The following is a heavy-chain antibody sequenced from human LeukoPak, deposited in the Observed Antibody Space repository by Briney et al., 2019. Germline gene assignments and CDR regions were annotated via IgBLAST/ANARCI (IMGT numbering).Heavy chain of an antibody. Sequence: GASVKVSCKASGYTFTNFDINWVRQATGQGLEWMGWMNPKTGNTGSAQKLQGRVTITGNTSISTAYIELSSLRSDDAAVYYCVRIDYSNAFDIWGQGTMVTVSS. J-gene: IGHJ3*02. V-gene: IGHV1-8*03. D-gene: IGHD4-11*01. CDR1: GYTFTNFD. CDR3: VRIDYSNAFDI. CDR2: MNPKTGNT.